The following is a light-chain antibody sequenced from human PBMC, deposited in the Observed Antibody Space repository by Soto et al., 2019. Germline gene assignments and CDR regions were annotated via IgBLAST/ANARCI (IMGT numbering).Light chain of an antibody. CDR1: SSDVGGYNY. CDR3: SPYTSSSTVV. V-gene: IGLV2-14*01. J-gene: IGLJ2*01. Sequence: QSALTQPASVSGSPGQSITISCTGTSSDVGGYNYVSWYQQHPGKAPKLMIYEVSNRPSGVSNRFSGSKSGNTASLTISGLQAEDEADYYCSPYTSSSTVVFGGGTKLTAL. CDR2: EVS.